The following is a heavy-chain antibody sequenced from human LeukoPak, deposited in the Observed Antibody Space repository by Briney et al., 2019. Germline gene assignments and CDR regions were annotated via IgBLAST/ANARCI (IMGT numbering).Heavy chain of an antibody. V-gene: IGHV4-39*01. D-gene: IGHD3-10*01. Sequence: AETLSLTCTVSGGSISSSSYYWGWIRQPPGEGLEWIGSIYYSGSTYYNPSLMSRATIYVDISKNQFSLKLSSVTAADTAVYYCARQSFGGDYWGQGTLVTVSS. J-gene: IGHJ4*02. CDR3: ARQSFGGDY. CDR2: IYYSGST. CDR1: GGSISSSSYY.